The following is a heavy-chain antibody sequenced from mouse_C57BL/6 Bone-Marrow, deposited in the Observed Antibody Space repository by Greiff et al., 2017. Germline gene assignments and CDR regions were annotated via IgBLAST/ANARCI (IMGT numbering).Heavy chain of an antibody. D-gene: IGHD2-4*01. J-gene: IGHJ2*01. CDR3: ARHERYYDYEGYFDY. V-gene: IGHV1-62-2*01. Sequence: VQLQQPGAELVKPGASVKLSCKASGYIFTEYTIHWVKQRSGQGLEWIGWFYPGSGSIKYNERFKDKATLTADKSSNTVYMELSRLTSEDSAVYFCARHERYYDYEGYFDYWGQGTTLTVSS. CDR2: FYPGSGSI. CDR1: GYIFTEYT.